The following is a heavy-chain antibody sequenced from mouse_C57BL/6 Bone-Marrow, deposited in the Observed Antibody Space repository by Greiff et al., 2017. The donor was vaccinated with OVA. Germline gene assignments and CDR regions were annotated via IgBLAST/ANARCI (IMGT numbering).Heavy chain of an antibody. V-gene: IGHV1-62-2*01. CDR2: FYPGSGSI. CDR3: ARHEDGGARGYFDY. J-gene: IGHJ2*01. Sequence: VKVVESGAELVKPGASVKLSCKASGYTFTEYTIHWVKQRSGQGLEWIGWFYPGSGSIKYNEKFKDKATLTADKSSSTVYMELSRLTSEDSAVYFCARHEDGGARGYFDYWGQGTTLTVSS. CDR1: GYTFTEYT.